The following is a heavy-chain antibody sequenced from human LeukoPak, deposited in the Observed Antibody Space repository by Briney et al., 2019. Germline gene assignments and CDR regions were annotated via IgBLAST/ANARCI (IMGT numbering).Heavy chain of an antibody. Sequence: ASVKVSCKASGGTFSSYAISWVRQAPGQGLEWMGGIIPIFGTANYAQKFQGRVTITADESTSTAYMELSSLRSEDTAVYYCARFDGYCSSTSCYFDYWGQGTLVTVSS. CDR3: ARFDGYCSSTSCYFDY. D-gene: IGHD2-2*01. CDR2: IIPIFGTA. V-gene: IGHV1-69*13. CDR1: GGTFSSYA. J-gene: IGHJ4*02.